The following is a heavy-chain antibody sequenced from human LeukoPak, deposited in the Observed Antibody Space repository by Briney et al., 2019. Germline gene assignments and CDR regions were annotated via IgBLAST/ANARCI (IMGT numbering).Heavy chain of an antibody. CDR1: GDSISGGAFS. Sequence: PSETLSLTCVVSGDSISGGAFSWSWIRQPPGQGLEWIGYIFHTGSTFYNPSLKSRVTISVDTSKNQFSLKLSSVTAADTAVYYCARAPFYYDILTGYSPYYFDYWGQGTLVTVSS. CDR3: ARAPFYYDILTGYSPYYFDY. V-gene: IGHV4-30-2*01. D-gene: IGHD3-9*01. CDR2: IFHTGST. J-gene: IGHJ4*02.